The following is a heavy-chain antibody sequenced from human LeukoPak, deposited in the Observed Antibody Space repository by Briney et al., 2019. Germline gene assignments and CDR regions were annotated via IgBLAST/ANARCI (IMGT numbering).Heavy chain of an antibody. V-gene: IGHV1-69*13. D-gene: IGHD5-18*01. CDR1: GGTFSSYA. CDR2: IIPIFGTA. CDR3: ARSAVRYVDTDLMDV. Sequence: EASVKVSCKASGGTFSSYAISWVRQAPGQGLEWMGGIIPIFGTANYAQKFQGRVTITADESTSTAYMELSSLRSEDTAVYYCARSAVRYVDTDLMDVWGKGTTVTVSS. J-gene: IGHJ6*04.